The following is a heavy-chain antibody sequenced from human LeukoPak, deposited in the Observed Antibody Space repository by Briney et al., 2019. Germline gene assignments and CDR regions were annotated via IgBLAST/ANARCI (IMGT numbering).Heavy chain of an antibody. J-gene: IGHJ3*02. V-gene: IGHV4-61*02. CDR1: GGSISSGTYY. CDR2: IYTSGST. D-gene: IGHD3-22*01. Sequence: PSQTLSLTCIVSGGSISSGTYYWNWIRQPAGKGLEWIGRIYTSGSTNYNPSLKSRVTISVDTSKNQFSLKLTSVTAADTAMYYCARDPYDTSANDAFDIWGQGTMVSVSS. CDR3: ARDPYDTSANDAFDI.